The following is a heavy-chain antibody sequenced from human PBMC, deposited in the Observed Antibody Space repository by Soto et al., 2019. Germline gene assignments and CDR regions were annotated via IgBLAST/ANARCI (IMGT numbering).Heavy chain of an antibody. D-gene: IGHD1-7*01. V-gene: IGHV4-30-4*01. CDR1: GGSISSGNYY. CDR3: ATMGTPATGLYYFDY. CDR2: ISYSGST. Sequence: SETLSLTCTVSGGSISSGNYYWSWIRQPPGKGPEWIGFISYSGSTYYNASLKSRVTISVDTSKNQFSLNLSFVTAADTAVYYCATMGTPATGLYYFDYWGQGTLVTVSS. J-gene: IGHJ4*02.